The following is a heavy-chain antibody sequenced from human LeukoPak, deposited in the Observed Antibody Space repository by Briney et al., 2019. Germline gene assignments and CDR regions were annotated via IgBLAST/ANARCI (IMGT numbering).Heavy chain of an antibody. D-gene: IGHD3-10*01. Sequence: GGSLRLSCAASGFTFSNAWMSWVRQAPGKGLEWVSSISSSSSYIYYAGSVKGRFTISRDNAKNSLYLQMNSLRAEDTAVYYCARDYYGSGGFDYWGQGTLVTVSS. CDR3: ARDYYGSGGFDY. CDR1: GFTFSNAW. V-gene: IGHV3-21*01. J-gene: IGHJ4*02. CDR2: ISSSSSYI.